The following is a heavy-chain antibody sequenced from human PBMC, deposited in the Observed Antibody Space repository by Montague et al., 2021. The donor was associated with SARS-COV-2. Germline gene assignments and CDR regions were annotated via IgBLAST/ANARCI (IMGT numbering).Heavy chain of an antibody. J-gene: IGHJ5*02. D-gene: IGHD3-3*01. CDR1: GFSLSTSAVG. Sequence: PALGKPTQTLTLTCTFSGFSLSTSAVGVGWIRQPPGKALQWLALIYWDDDKRYSPSLKTRLTVTKDTSKNQVVLTMTNMDPVDTATYYCAHLHTGFWSAYYATWGKETLVTVSS. CDR2: IYWDDDK. CDR3: AHLHTGFWSAYYAT. V-gene: IGHV2-5*02.